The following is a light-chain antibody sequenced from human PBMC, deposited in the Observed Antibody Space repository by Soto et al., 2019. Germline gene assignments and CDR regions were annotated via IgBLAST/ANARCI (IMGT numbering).Light chain of an antibody. Sequence: EIIMTQSPDILSVAPGERATLSCSASQSVSIRLAWYQQKPGQAPRLLIYDASTRATGIPARFSGSGSGTEFTLTISSLQAEDFAIYYCQHYNNWPPWTFGQGTKVDNK. CDR1: QSVSIR. CDR3: QHYNNWPPWT. J-gene: IGKJ1*01. CDR2: DAS. V-gene: IGKV3-15*01.